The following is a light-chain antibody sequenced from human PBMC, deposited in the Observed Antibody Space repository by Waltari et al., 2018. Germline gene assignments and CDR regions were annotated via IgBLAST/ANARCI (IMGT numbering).Light chain of an antibody. J-gene: IGKJ1*01. CDR3: QQCYSFPPT. CDR2: AAS. Sequence: VIWMTQSPSLLSASTGDWVTISCRMSQGISSYLAWYQQQPGKAPELLIYAASTLQSGVPSRFSGGGSVTAFTLSIGCRQSEDLAIYYCQQCYSFPPTSDQGTKVEIK. CDR1: QGISSY. V-gene: IGKV1D-8*01.